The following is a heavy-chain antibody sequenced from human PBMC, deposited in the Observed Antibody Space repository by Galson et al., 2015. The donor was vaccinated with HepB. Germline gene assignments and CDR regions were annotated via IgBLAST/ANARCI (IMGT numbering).Heavy chain of an antibody. V-gene: IGHV1-3*01. J-gene: IGHJ5*02. Sequence: SVKVSCKASGYTFTSYAMHWVRQAPGQRLEWMGWINAGNGNTKYSQKFQGRVTITRDTSASTAYMELSSLRSEDTAVYYCAREPHSSGWGWFDPWGQGTLVTVSS. D-gene: IGHD6-19*01. CDR3: AREPHSSGWGWFDP. CDR1: GYTFTSYA. CDR2: INAGNGNT.